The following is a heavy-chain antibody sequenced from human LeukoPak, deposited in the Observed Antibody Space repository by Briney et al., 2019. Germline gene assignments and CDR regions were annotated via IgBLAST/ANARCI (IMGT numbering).Heavy chain of an antibody. V-gene: IGHV3-23*01. CDR2: ISGSGGST. Sequence: PGGSLRLSCAASGFTFSSCAMSWVRQAPGKGLEWVSAISGSGGSTYYADSVKGRFTISRDNSKNTLYLQMNSLRAEDTAVYYCAKGSRYCSGGSCYPADYWGQGTLVTVSS. J-gene: IGHJ4*02. CDR1: GFTFSSCA. D-gene: IGHD2-15*01. CDR3: AKGSRYCSGGSCYPADY.